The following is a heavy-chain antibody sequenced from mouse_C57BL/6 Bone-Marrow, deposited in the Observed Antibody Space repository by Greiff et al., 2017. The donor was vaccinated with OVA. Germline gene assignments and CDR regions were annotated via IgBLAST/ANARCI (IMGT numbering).Heavy chain of an antibody. CDR2: IDPSDSYT. CDR3: ARGDDYDAFAY. J-gene: IGHJ3*01. D-gene: IGHD2-4*01. Sequence: QVQLKESGAELVRPGTSVKLSCKASGYTFTSYWMHWVKQRPGQGLEWIGVIDPSDSYTNYNQKFKGKATLTVDTSSSTAYMQLSSLTSEDSAVYYCARGDDYDAFAYWGQGTLVTVSA. CDR1: GYTFTSYW. V-gene: IGHV1-59*01.